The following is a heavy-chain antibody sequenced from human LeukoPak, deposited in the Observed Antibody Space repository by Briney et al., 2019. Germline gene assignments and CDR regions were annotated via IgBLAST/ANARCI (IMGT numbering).Heavy chain of an antibody. CDR1: GGTFSSYA. Sequence: SVKVSCKASGGTFSSYAISWVRQAPGQGLEWMGRIIPILGVANYAQKFQGRVTITADKSTSTAYMELSSLRSEDTAVYYCAEEGYFDYWGQGTLVTVSS. CDR3: AEEGYFDY. J-gene: IGHJ4*02. CDR2: IIPILGVA. V-gene: IGHV1-69*04.